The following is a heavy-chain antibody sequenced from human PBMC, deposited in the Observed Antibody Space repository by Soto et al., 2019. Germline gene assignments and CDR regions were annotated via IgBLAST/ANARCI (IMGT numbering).Heavy chain of an antibody. CDR3: ARDAGGYCGGDCYGYYFDY. CDR2: IKQDGSKK. V-gene: IGHV3-7*01. J-gene: IGHJ4*02. CDR1: GFTFSSYW. Sequence: EVQLVESGGGLVQPGGSLRLSCAASGFTFSSYWMSWVRQAPGKGLEWVANIKQDGSKKYYVDSVKGRFTISRDNAKNSLYLQMNSLRAEDTAVYYCARDAGGYCGGDCYGYYFDYWGQGTLVTVSS. D-gene: IGHD2-21*02.